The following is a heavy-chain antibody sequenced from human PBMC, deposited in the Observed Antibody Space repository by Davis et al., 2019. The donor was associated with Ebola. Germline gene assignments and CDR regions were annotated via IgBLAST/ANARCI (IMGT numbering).Heavy chain of an antibody. V-gene: IGHV3-30*03. CDR3: ARRPGWLDAFDI. CDR2: ISYDGSNK. D-gene: IGHD6-19*01. CDR1: GFTFSSYG. Sequence: GESLKISCAASGFTFSSYGMHWVRQAPGKGLEWVAVISYDGSNKYYADSVKGRFTISRDNSKNTLYLQMNSLRAEDTAVYYCARRPGWLDAFDIWGQGTMVTVSS. J-gene: IGHJ3*02.